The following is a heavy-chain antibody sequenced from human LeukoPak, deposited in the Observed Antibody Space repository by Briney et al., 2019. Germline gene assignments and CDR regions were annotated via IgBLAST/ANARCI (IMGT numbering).Heavy chain of an antibody. J-gene: IGHJ4*02. V-gene: IGHV3-13*01. D-gene: IGHD3-10*01. Sequence: GGSLRLSCAASGFTFSSYDMHWVRQATGKGLEWVSAIGTAGDTYYPDSVKGRFTISRDNSKNTLYLQMNSLRAEDTAVYYCAKAPNYYGPGSYSPYDYWGQGTLVTVSS. CDR2: IGTAGDT. CDR1: GFTFSSYD. CDR3: AKAPNYYGPGSYSPYDY.